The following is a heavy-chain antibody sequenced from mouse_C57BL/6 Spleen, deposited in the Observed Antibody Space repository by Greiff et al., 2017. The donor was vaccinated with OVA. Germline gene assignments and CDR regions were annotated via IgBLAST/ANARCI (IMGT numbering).Heavy chain of an antibody. Sequence: QVQLQQSGAELVRPGASVTLSCKASGYTFTDYEMHWVKQTPVHGLEWIGAIDPETGGTAYNQKFKGKAILTADKSSSTAYMELRSLTSEDSAVYYCTRSDLLWLRLYAMDYWGQGTSVTVSS. D-gene: IGHD2-2*01. CDR2: IDPETGGT. V-gene: IGHV1-15*01. CDR1: GYTFTDYE. CDR3: TRSDLLWLRLYAMDY. J-gene: IGHJ4*01.